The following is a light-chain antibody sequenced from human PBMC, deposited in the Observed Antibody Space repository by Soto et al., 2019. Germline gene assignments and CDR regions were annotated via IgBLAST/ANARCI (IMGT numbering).Light chain of an antibody. CDR2: EVT. V-gene: IGLV2-14*01. CDR3: SSYTVDVAPYV. Sequence: QSVLTQPASVSGSPGQSITISCTGTNNDIGSDFNSVSWYQQHPGKAPKLMIYEVTNRPSGVSSRFSGSKSGNTASLTISGLQAEDEADYYCSSYTVDVAPYVFGTGTKVTVL. J-gene: IGLJ1*01. CDR1: NNDIGSDFNS.